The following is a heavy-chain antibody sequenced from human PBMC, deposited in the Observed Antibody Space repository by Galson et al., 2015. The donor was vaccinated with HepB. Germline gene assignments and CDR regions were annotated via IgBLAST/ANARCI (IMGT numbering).Heavy chain of an antibody. D-gene: IGHD4-23*01. Sequence: SLRLSCAASGFTFSNAWMSWVRQAPGKGLEWVGRIKSKTDGGTTDYAAPVKGRFTISRDDSKNTLYLQMNSLKTEDTAVYYCTTGDTTVVIRGSYYYYAMDVWGQGTTVTVSS. CDR1: GFTFSNAW. J-gene: IGHJ6*02. V-gene: IGHV3-15*01. CDR2: IKSKTDGGTT. CDR3: TTGDTTVVIRGSYYYYAMDV.